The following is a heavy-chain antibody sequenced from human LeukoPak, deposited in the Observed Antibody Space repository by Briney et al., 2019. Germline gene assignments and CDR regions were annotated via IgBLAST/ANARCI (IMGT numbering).Heavy chain of an antibody. CDR2: IHYSGST. Sequence: SETLSLTCTVSGGSISTYYWSWIRQPPGKGLDWIAYIHYSGSTNYNPSLKSRVTISVDMSKNQLSLKLTSVTAADTAVYYCAREVIAAHNWFDPWGQGTLVTVSS. V-gene: IGHV4-59*12. CDR1: GGSISTYY. D-gene: IGHD6-6*01. CDR3: AREVIAAHNWFDP. J-gene: IGHJ5*02.